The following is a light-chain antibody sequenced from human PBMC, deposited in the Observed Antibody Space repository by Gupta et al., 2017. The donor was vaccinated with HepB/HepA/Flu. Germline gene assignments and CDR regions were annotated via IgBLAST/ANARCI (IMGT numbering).Light chain of an antibody. Sequence: DIQMTQSPSSLSASVGDRVTITCQASQDIRNYLNWYQQKPGKAPKLLIYDASNLETGVPSRFSGSGSGTHFTFTISSLQPEDIATYYCQQYDNLPLTFGGWTKVEIK. CDR1: QDIRNY. CDR2: DAS. V-gene: IGKV1-33*01. CDR3: QQYDNLPLT. J-gene: IGKJ4*01.